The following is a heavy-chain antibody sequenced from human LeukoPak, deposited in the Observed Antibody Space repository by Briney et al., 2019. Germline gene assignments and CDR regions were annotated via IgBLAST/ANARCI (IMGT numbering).Heavy chain of an antibody. CDR1: GFTVSSNY. CDR2: IYSGGST. V-gene: IGHV3-53*05. D-gene: IGHD2-21*02. J-gene: IGHJ4*02. Sequence: GGSLRLSCAASGFTVSSNYMSWVRQAPGKGLECVSVIYSGGSTYYADSVKRRFTISRDNSKNTLYLQMNSLRAEDTAVYYCAKIAAANCGGDCYSGAYYFDFWGQGTLVTVSS. CDR3: AKIAAANCGGDCYSGAYYFDF.